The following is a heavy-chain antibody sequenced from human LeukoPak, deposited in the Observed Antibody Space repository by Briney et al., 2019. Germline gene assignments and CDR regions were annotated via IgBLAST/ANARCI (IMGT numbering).Heavy chain of an antibody. CDR1: GGSFRGYY. CDR3: ARGRDAFDI. CDR2: INHSGST. V-gene: IGHV4-34*01. J-gene: IGHJ3*02. Sequence: SETLSLTCAVYGGSFRGYYWSWIRQPPGKGLEWIGEINHSGSTNYNPSLKSRVTISVDTSKNQFSLKLSSVTAADTAVYYCARGRDAFDIWGQGTMVTVSS.